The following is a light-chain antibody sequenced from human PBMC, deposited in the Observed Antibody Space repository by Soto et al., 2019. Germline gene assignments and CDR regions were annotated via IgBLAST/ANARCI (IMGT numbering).Light chain of an antibody. CDR2: AAS. CDR3: PQAYHIFQT. V-gene: IGKV1-39*01. Sequence: DIQMTQYTSSLSASVRDTVTITCRASQNISSYLNWYQQKPGKAPTLLIYAASTLQSGVPSRFSGSGSGTDFNLTISSLKPEDFATYCCPQAYHIFQTFGQGTKVDIK. J-gene: IGKJ1*01. CDR1: QNISSY.